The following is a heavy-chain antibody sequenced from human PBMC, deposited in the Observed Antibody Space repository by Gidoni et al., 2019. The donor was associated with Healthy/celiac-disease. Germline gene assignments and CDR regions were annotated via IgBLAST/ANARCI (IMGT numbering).Heavy chain of an antibody. D-gene: IGHD6-19*01. CDR2: IYYSGST. V-gene: IGHV4-39*01. CDR3: ARHLQWLVLNY. CDR1: GCSISSSSYY. Sequence: QLQLQESGPGLVKPSETLSLTCTVSGCSISSSSYYWGWIRQPPGKGLEWIGSIYYSGSTYYNPSLKSRVTISVDTSKNQFSLKLSSVTAADTAVYYCARHLQWLVLNYWGQGTLVTVSS. J-gene: IGHJ4*02.